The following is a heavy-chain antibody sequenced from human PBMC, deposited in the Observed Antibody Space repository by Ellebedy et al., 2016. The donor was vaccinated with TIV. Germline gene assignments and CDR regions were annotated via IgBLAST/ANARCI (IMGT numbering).Heavy chain of an antibody. CDR2: IKYDEIEN. V-gene: IGHV3-7*04. CDR3: VRDTVAVPDGNTFDF. J-gene: IGHJ3*01. D-gene: IGHD2-2*01. CDR1: GFAFNRFW. Sequence: GESLKISCAASGFAFNRFWMGWIRQSPGKGLEWVALIKYDEIENYYANSVKGRFTISRDNRRNSLSLQMRSLRLDDTAMYFCVRDTVAVPDGNTFDFWGQGTMVTVST.